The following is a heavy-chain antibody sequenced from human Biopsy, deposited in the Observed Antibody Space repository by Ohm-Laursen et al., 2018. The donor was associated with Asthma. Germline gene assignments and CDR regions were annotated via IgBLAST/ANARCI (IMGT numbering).Heavy chain of an antibody. J-gene: IGHJ6*02. V-gene: IGHV1-69*13. CDR3: ARGYSGTDRIVYYYSGLEV. CDR2: LIPVLGTT. CDR1: GDSFNNFA. Sequence: GASVKVSCKASGDSFNNFAISWVRQAPGQGLEWMGGLIPVLGTTDHAQMFEGRVTITADESTSTAYMELSSLRSEDTAVYYCARGYSGTDRIVYYYSGLEVWGQGTTVTVSS. D-gene: IGHD5-12*01.